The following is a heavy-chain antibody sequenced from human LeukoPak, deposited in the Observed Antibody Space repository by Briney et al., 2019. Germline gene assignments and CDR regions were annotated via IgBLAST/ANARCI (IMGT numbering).Heavy chain of an antibody. CDR3: ARALEGSGSYYTTSAFDI. Sequence: PSETLSLTCTVSAGSISNYYWSWIRQPPGKGLEWIGYISYSGSTNYNPSLKSRVTISVDRSKNQFSLKLSSVTAADTAVYYCARALEGSGSYYTTSAFDIWGQGTMVTVSS. CDR2: ISYSGST. CDR1: AGSISNYY. J-gene: IGHJ3*02. D-gene: IGHD3-10*01. V-gene: IGHV4-59*12.